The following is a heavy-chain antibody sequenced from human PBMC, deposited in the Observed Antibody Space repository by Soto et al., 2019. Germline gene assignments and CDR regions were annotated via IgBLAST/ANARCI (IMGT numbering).Heavy chain of an antibody. CDR3: AKDAPRERMLPAYGMDV. CDR2: ISGSGRYT. J-gene: IGHJ6*02. D-gene: IGHD2-15*01. V-gene: IGHV3-23*01. Sequence: VGSLRLSGAASGFTFDGCVMRWVRQAPGKGLEWLSLISGSGRYTDYADSVKGRFTISRDNSKNTLYLQMNSLRAEDTAVYYCAKDAPRERMLPAYGMDVWGQCTTVT. CDR1: GFTFDGCV.